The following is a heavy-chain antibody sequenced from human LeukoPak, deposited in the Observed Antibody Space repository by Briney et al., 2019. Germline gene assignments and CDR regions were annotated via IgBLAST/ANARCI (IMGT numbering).Heavy chain of an antibody. J-gene: IGHJ5*02. Sequence: GASVKVSCKASGYTFTGYYMHWVRQAPGQGLEWMGWINPNSGGTNYAQKFQGWVTMTRDTSISTAYMELSRLRSDDTAVYYCARGLLTRSVWFDPWGQGTPVTVSS. CDR1: GYTFTGYY. CDR3: ARGLLTRSVWFDP. CDR2: INPNSGGT. V-gene: IGHV1-2*04. D-gene: IGHD1-1*01.